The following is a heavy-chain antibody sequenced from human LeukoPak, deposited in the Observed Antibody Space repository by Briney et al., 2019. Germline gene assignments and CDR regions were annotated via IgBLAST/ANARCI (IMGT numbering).Heavy chain of an antibody. D-gene: IGHD6-13*01. CDR2: IYTSGST. CDR1: GGSISSYY. V-gene: IGHV4-4*07. CDR3: ARYSSSWYPNLGAFDI. Sequence: SETLSLTCTVSGGSISSYYWGWIRQPAGKGLEWIGRIYTSGSTNYNPSLKSRVTISVDKSKNQFSLKLSSVTAADTAVYYCARYSSSWYPNLGAFDIWGQGTMVTVSS. J-gene: IGHJ3*02.